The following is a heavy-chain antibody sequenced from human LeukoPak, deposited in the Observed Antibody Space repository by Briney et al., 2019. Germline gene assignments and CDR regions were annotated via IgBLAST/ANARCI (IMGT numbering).Heavy chain of an antibody. CDR1: GYTFTSYA. CDR2: INAGNGNT. D-gene: IGHD6-25*01. V-gene: IGHV1-3*01. Sequence: GAPVKVSCKASGYTFTSYAMHWVRQAPGQRLEWMGWINAGNGNTKYSQKFQGRVTITRDTSASTAYMELSSLRSEDTAVYYCARRAPSGYYFDYWGQGTLVTVSS. CDR3: ARRAPSGYYFDY. J-gene: IGHJ4*02.